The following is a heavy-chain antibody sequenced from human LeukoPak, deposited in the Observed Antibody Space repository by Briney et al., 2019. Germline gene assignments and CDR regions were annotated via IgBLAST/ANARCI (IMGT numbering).Heavy chain of an antibody. CDR2: ISSNGGST. CDR3: ARGQYGDYLVYYFDY. Sequence: PGGSLRLSCAASGFTFSSYAMHWVRQAPGKGLEYVSAISSNGGSTYYANSVKGRFTISRDNSKNTLYLQMGSLRAEDMAVYYCARGQYGDYLVYYFDYRGQGTLVTVSS. J-gene: IGHJ4*02. CDR1: GFTFSSYA. D-gene: IGHD4-17*01. V-gene: IGHV3-64*01.